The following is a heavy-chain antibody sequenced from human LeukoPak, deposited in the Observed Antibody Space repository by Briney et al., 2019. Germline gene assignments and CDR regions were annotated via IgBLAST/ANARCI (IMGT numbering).Heavy chain of an antibody. CDR2: IKRDGSEK. CDR3: ARSRSAGY. J-gene: IGHJ4*02. Sequence: PGGSLRLSCAASGFTFSSYAMTWARQAPGKGLEWVANIKRDGSEKYYVDSVKGRFTISRDNAKNSLYLQMDSLRAEDTAVYYCARSRSAGYWGQGTLVTVSS. V-gene: IGHV3-7*01. CDR1: GFTFSSYA.